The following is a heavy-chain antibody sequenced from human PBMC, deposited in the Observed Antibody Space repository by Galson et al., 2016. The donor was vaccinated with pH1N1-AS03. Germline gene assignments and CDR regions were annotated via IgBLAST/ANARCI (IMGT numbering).Heavy chain of an antibody. D-gene: IGHD2-2*01. CDR2: MNPNSGNT. CDR3: ASRCSSTSCLYYYYGMDV. V-gene: IGHV1-8*01. J-gene: IGHJ6*02. Sequence: SVKVSCKASGYTFTSYDINWVRQATGQGLEWMGCMNPNSGNTGYAQKFQGRVTMTRNTSISTAYMELSSLRSEDTAVYYCASRCSSTSCLYYYYGMDVWGQGTTVTVSS. CDR1: GYTFTSYD.